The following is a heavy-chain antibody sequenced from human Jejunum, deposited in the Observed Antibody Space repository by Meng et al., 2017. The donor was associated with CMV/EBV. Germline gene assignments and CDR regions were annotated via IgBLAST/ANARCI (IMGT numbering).Heavy chain of an antibody. J-gene: IGHJ6*02. CDR3: ARDLEGSSSTYYYGMDV. Sequence: SRGGYYWSWVRQHPGKGLEWIGYTSRRGGTYYNPSLKSRVTISVDTSKNQFSLKLSSVTAADTAVYYCARDLEGSSSTYYYGMDVWGQGTTVTVSS. D-gene: IGHD2-2*01. CDR1: SRGGYY. V-gene: IGHV4-31*02. CDR2: TSRRGGT.